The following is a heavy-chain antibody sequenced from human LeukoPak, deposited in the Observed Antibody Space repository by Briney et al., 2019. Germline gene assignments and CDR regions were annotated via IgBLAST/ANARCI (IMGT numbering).Heavy chain of an antibody. CDR1: GYTVSSYD. CDR3: ARVWSGYYDFWSGYSYYYMDV. V-gene: IGHV1-8*01. J-gene: IGHJ6*03. D-gene: IGHD3-3*01. Sequence: ASVKVSCKASGYTVSSYDINWVRQATGQGLEWMGWMNPNSGNTGYAQKFQGRVNMTRNTSISTAYMELSSLRSEDTAVYYCARVWSGYYDFWSGYSYYYMDVWGKGTTVTVSS. CDR2: MNPNSGNT.